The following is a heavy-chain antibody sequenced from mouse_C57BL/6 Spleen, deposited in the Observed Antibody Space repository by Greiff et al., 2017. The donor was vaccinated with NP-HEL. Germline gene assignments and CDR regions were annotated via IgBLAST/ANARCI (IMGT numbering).Heavy chain of an antibody. CDR1: GYTFTDYN. D-gene: IGHD2-5*01. CDR2: INPNNGGT. Sequence: VQLQQSGPELVKPGASVKIPCKASGYTFTDYNMDWVKQSHGKSLEWIGDINPNNGGTIYNQKFKGKATLTVDNSSSTAYMELRSLTSEDTAVYYCARTSNYLFYAMDYWGQGTSVTVSS. CDR3: ARTSNYLFYAMDY. J-gene: IGHJ4*01. V-gene: IGHV1-18*01.